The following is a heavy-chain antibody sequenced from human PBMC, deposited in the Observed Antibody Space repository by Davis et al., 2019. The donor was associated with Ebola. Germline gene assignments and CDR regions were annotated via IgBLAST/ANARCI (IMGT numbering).Heavy chain of an antibody. CDR3: ARGGGSTQSGIDY. CDR1: GYTFTNYG. V-gene: IGHV1-18*01. D-gene: IGHD3-10*01. CDR2: ISTTNGIT. J-gene: IGHJ4*02. Sequence: ASVQVSCKASGYTFTNYGLTWVRHAPGQGLEWVGWISTTNGITNYAQKIQGRVTMTTDTSTSTAYMELRSLRSDDTAVYYCARGGGSTQSGIDYWGQGTLVTVSS.